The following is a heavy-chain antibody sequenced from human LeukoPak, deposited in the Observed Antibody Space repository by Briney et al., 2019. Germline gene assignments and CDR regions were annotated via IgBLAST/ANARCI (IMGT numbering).Heavy chain of an antibody. J-gene: IGHJ4*02. V-gene: IGHV4-34*01. CDR2: INHSGST. D-gene: IGHD3-22*01. Sequence: SETLSLTCAVYGGSFSGYYWSWIRQPPGKGLEWIGEINHSGSTNYNPSLKSRVTISVDTSKNQFSLKLSSVTAADTAVYYCAARRYYYDSSGYYPRDYWGQGTLVTVSS. CDR3: AARRYYYDSSGYYPRDY. CDR1: GGSFSGYY.